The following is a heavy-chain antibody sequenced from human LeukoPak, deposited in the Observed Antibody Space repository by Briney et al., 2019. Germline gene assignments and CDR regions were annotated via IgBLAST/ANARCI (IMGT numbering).Heavy chain of an antibody. CDR1: GFTFSSYG. CDR2: ISYDGSNK. CDR3: AKESRHGDLDY. Sequence: GGSLRLSCAASGFTFSSYGMHWVRQAPGKGLEWVAVISYDGSNKYYADSVKGRFTISRDNSKNTLYLQMNSLRAEDTAVYYCAKESRHGDLDYWGQGTLVTVSS. D-gene: IGHD7-27*01. J-gene: IGHJ4*02. V-gene: IGHV3-30*18.